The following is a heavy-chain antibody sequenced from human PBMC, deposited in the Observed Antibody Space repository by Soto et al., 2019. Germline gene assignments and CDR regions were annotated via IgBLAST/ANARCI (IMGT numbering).Heavy chain of an antibody. CDR2: IYYSGST. CDR3: AYHRYCVGGRCYAVFY. J-gene: IGHJ4*02. CDR1: GGSISSSSYY. Sequence: PSETLSLTCTVSGGSISSSSYYWGWIRQPPGKGLEWIGYIYYSGSTYYNPSLKSRVTISVDTSKNQFSLKLSSVTAADTAVYYCAYHRYCVGGRCYAVFYWVQGTLVTVPS. V-gene: IGHV4-31*03. D-gene: IGHD2-15*01.